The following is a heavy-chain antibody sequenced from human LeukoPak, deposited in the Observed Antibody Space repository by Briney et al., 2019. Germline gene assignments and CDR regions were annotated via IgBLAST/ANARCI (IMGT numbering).Heavy chain of an antibody. J-gene: IGHJ6*03. CDR2: ISSSSSTI. Sequence: GGSLRLSCAASGFTFSSYSINWVRQAPGKGLERVSYISSSSSTIYYADSVKGRFTMSRDNAKNSLYRQMDSLRAEDTAVYYCARSVSGDFWSGYYRYYYYYMDVWGKGTTVTVSS. V-gene: IGHV3-48*01. D-gene: IGHD3-3*01. CDR1: GFTFSSYS. CDR3: ARSVSGDFWSGYYRYYYYYMDV.